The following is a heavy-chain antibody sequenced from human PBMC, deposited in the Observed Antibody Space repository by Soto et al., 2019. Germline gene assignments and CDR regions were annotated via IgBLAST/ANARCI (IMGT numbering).Heavy chain of an antibody. Sequence: GGSLRLSCVASGFTFSTYAMTWVRQAPGKGLEWVTTISGSGASSYYADSVKGRFTISRDNSKNTLYLQMNSLRADDTAVYYCAKGDTPNDYWGEGTLVTVSS. D-gene: IGHD5-18*01. CDR1: GFTFSTYA. CDR3: AKGDTPNDY. J-gene: IGHJ4*02. V-gene: IGHV3-23*01. CDR2: ISGSGASS.